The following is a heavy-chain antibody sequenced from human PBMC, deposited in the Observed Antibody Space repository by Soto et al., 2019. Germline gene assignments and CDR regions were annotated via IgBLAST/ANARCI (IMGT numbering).Heavy chain of an antibody. J-gene: IGHJ4*02. CDR2: IRHDGGNK. D-gene: IGHD6-13*01. V-gene: IGHV3-33*01. CDR3: ARGSQLAGPGTWDY. Sequence: QVQLVESGGGVVQPGRSLRLSCAASGFTFNSYDMDWVRQAPGRGLEWVALIRHDGGNKYYADSVKGRFTISRDNSMNTLYLQMNSLRAEDTVVYYCARGSQLAGPGTWDYWGQGTLVTVSS. CDR1: GFTFNSYD.